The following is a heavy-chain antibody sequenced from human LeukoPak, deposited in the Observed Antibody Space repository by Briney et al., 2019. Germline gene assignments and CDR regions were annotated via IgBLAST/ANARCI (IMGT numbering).Heavy chain of an antibody. V-gene: IGHV5-51*01. CDR1: GYSFTSYW. D-gene: IGHD1-26*01. Sequence: GESLKISCKGSGYSFTSYWIGWVRQMPGKGLEWMGIIYPGDSDTRYSPSFQGQVTISADKSISTAYLQWSSLKASDTAMYYCARHVEGATNEYYFDYWGQGTLVTVSS. CDR2: IYPGDSDT. J-gene: IGHJ4*02. CDR3: ARHVEGATNEYYFDY.